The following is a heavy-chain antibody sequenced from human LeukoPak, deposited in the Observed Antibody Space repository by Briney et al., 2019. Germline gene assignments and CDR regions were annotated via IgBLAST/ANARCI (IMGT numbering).Heavy chain of an antibody. CDR1: GFTFSSYA. D-gene: IGHD3-10*01. CDR2: ISGSGGST. CDR3: ATYLFITMVRGVRTDY. J-gene: IGHJ4*02. Sequence: GGSLRLSCAASGFTFSSYAMSWVRQAPGKGLEWVSAISGSGGSTYYADSVKGRFTISRDNSKNTLYLQMNSLRAEDTAVYYCATYLFITMVRGVRTDYWGQGTLVTVSS. V-gene: IGHV3-23*01.